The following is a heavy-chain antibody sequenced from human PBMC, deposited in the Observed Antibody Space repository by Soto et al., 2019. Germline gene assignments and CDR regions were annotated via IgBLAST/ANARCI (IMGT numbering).Heavy chain of an antibody. D-gene: IGHD2-15*01. CDR3: AGNDCSGGSCYLPMDV. CDR1: GYSFTSYW. Sequence: GESLKISCKGSGYSFTSYWISWVRQMPGKGLEWMGRIDPSDSYTNYSPSFQGHVTISADKSISTAYLQWSSLKASDTAMYYCAGNDCSGGSCYLPMDVRGQGTNGTVSS. V-gene: IGHV5-10-1*01. J-gene: IGHJ6*02. CDR2: IDPSDSYT.